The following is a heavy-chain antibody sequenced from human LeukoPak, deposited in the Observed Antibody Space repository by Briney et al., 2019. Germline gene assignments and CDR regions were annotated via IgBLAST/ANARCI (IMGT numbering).Heavy chain of an antibody. Sequence: GGSLRLSCAASGFTFDDYAMHWVRQAPGKGPEWVSGISWNSGSIGYADSVKGRFTISRDNAKNTLYLQMNSLRAEDTAVYYCARVDDRNWFDPWGQGTLVTVSS. J-gene: IGHJ5*02. D-gene: IGHD3-16*01. V-gene: IGHV3-9*01. CDR1: GFTFDDYA. CDR3: ARVDDRNWFDP. CDR2: ISWNSGSI.